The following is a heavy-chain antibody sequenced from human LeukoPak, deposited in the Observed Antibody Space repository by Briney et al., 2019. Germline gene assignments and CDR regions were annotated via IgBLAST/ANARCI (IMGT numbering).Heavy chain of an antibody. CDR2: IKSDGSST. D-gene: IGHD3-10*01. CDR1: GFTFSTYW. Sequence: GGSLRLSCAASGFTFSTYWMHWVRQVPGTGLVWVSCIKSDGSSTSYADSVKGRFTISRDNAKNTLYLQMNSLRAEDTAIYYCVRDQSSFGSGGYGLGVWGQGTTVTVSS. J-gene: IGHJ6*02. CDR3: VRDQSSFGSGGYGLGV. V-gene: IGHV3-74*01.